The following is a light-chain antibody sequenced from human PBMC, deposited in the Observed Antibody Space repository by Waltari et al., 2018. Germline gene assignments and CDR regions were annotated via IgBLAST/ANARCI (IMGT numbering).Light chain of an antibody. V-gene: IGLV2-11*01. CDR1: SSDVGGYNY. CDR2: DVS. J-gene: IGLJ3*02. Sequence: QSALTQPRSVSGSPGQSVTISCTGTSSDVGGYNYVSWYQQHPGKAPKLMIDDVSNRPSGVPDRFSGSKSGNTASLTISVLQAEDEADYYCCSYAGSYSPWVFGGGTKLTVL. CDR3: CSYAGSYSPWV.